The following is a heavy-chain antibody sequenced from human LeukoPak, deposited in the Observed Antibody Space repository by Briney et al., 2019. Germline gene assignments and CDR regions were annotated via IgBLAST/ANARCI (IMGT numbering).Heavy chain of an antibody. Sequence: PGGSLRLSCAASEFTFSGYWMHWVRQTPGKGLVWVSRINGDGSSTTYADYADSVKGRFTISRDNAKNTLYLQMNSPRAEDTAVYYCARAPTNWVYFDSWGQGTLVTVSS. CDR3: ARAPTNWVYFDS. D-gene: IGHD7-27*01. CDR1: EFTFSGYW. V-gene: IGHV3-74*01. CDR2: INGDGSST. J-gene: IGHJ4*02.